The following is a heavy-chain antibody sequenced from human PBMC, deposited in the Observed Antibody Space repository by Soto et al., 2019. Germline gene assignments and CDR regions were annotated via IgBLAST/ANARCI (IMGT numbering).Heavy chain of an antibody. Sequence: EVQLVESGGGLIQPGGSLRLSCAASGFSVSQNYMSWVRQAPGKGLEWVSAIYSGGTTYYADSVKGRFTISRDNSKNTLYLQMNSLRAEDTAVYYCARDSGWGSYYFLDWGQGNLVVVSS. CDR1: GFSVSQNY. V-gene: IGHV3-53*01. CDR3: ARDSGWGSYYFLD. CDR2: IYSGGTT. D-gene: IGHD2-21*01. J-gene: IGHJ4*02.